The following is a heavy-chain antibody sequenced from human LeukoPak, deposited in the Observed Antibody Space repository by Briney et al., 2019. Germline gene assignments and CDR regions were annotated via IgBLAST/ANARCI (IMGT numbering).Heavy chain of an antibody. D-gene: IGHD2-21*02. J-gene: IGHJ3*02. CDR3: ARDMEYCGGDCYAFDI. CDR2: INTDGSST. Sequence: PGGSLRLSCAVSGFTFSNYWMNWVRQAPGKGLVWVSRINTDGSSTTYADSVKGRFTISRDNAKNTLYLQMNSLRAEDTAVYYCARDMEYCGGDCYAFDIWGQGTMVTVSS. V-gene: IGHV3-74*01. CDR1: GFTFSNYW.